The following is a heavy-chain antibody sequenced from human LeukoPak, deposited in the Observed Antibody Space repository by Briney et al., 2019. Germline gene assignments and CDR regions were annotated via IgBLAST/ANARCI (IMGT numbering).Heavy chain of an antibody. V-gene: IGHV7-4-1*02. D-gene: IGHD6-6*01. J-gene: IGHJ5*02. CDR3: ARVQSRQLRRDWFDP. Sequence: GASVKVSCKASGYTFTSYAMNWVRQAPGQGLEWMGWISTNTGNPTYAQGFTGRFVFSLDTSVSTAYLQISSLKAEDTAVYYCARVQSRQLRRDWFDPWGQGTLVTVSS. CDR2: ISTNTGNP. CDR1: GYTFTSYA.